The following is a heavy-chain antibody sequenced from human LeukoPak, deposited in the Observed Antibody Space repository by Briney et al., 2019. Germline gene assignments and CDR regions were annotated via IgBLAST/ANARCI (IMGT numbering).Heavy chain of an antibody. D-gene: IGHD2/OR15-2a*01. V-gene: IGHV3-30-3*01. Sequence: GGSLRLSCAASGFTFSSYAMHWVRQAPGKGLERVAVISYDGSNKYYADSVKGRFTISRDNSKNTPYLQMNSLRAEDTAVYYCAREGDFPHDYPDYWGQGTLVTVSS. CDR3: AREGDFPHDYPDY. CDR2: ISYDGSNK. J-gene: IGHJ4*02. CDR1: GFTFSSYA.